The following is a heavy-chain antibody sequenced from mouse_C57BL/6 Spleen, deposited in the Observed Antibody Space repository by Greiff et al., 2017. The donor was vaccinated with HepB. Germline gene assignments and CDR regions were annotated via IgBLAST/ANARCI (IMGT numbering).Heavy chain of an antibody. V-gene: IGHV1-80*01. D-gene: IGHD2-1*01. J-gene: IGHJ2*01. CDR3: ARLRYGNGWGFDY. CDR2: IYPGDGDT. Sequence: QVQLQQSGAELVKPGASVKISCKASGYAFSSYWMNWVKQRPGKGLEWIGQIYPGDGDTNYNGKFKGKATLTADKSSSTAYMQLSSLSSEDSAVYCGARLRYGNGWGFDYWGQGTTLTVSS. CDR1: GYAFSSYW.